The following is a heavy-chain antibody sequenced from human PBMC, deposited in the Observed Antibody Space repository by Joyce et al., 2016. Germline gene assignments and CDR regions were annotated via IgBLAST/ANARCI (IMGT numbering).Heavy chain of an antibody. CDR1: GEPFSDFY. D-gene: IGHD1-14*01. Sequence: QVQLQQRGAGLLKPSETLSITCAVSGEPFSDFYWSCIRQPPGKGLEWIGEINHSGSTKYNPTLKRRLTISVDPSKNQFSLRLRSVTGADTAVYWCARGRSRRSRFHDYWGQGTMVTVSP. CDR2: INHSGST. V-gene: IGHV4-34*01. CDR3: ARGRSRRSRFHDY. J-gene: IGHJ4*02.